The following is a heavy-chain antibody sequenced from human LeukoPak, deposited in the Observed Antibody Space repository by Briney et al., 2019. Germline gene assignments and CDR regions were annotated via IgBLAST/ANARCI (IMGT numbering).Heavy chain of an antibody. D-gene: IGHD1-26*01. CDR2: ISGSGGST. CDR3: AKVPDSGNYHFDY. J-gene: IGHJ4*02. CDR1: GFTFGSYA. V-gene: IGHV3-23*01. Sequence: HSGGSLRLSCAASGFTFGSYAMSWVRQAPGKGLEWVSVISGSGGSTDYADSVKGRFTISRDSSKNTLYQQMNSLRAEDTAVYYCAKVPDSGNYHFDYWGQGTLVTVSS.